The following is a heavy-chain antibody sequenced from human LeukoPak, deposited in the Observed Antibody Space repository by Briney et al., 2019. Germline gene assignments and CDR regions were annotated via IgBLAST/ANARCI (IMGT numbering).Heavy chain of an antibody. J-gene: IGHJ4*02. Sequence: GASVKVSCKASGYTFTSHGIIWVRQAPGQGLEWMGWVSAYNGNTKYAQKVQGRVTMTTDTSTSTAYMELRSLRSDDTAVYYCAGGFPPRRYYDSSGYYSYYFDYWGQGTLVTVSS. CDR1: GYTFTSHG. CDR2: VSAYNGNT. CDR3: AGGFPPRRYYDSSGYYSYYFDY. D-gene: IGHD3-22*01. V-gene: IGHV1-18*01.